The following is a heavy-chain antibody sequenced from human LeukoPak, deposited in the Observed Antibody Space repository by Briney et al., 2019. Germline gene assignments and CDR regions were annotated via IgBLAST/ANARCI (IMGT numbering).Heavy chain of an antibody. D-gene: IGHD3-22*01. J-gene: IGHJ4*02. CDR1: GGSISSSSYY. Sequence: SETLSLTCTVSGGSISSSSYYWGWIRQPPGKGLEWIGSIYYSGSTYYNPSLKSRVTISVDTSKNQFSLKLSSVTAADTAVYYCARDRNYYDSSGYYMYFDYWAQGTLVTVSS. V-gene: IGHV4-39*07. CDR2: IYYSGST. CDR3: ARDRNYYDSSGYYMYFDY.